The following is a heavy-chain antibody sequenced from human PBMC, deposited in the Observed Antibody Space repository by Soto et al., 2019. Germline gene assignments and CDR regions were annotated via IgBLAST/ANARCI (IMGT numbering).Heavy chain of an antibody. Sequence: SETLSLTCAVSGGSISSSNWCSWVRQPPGKGLEWIGEIYHSGSTNYNPSLKSRVTISVDKSKNQFSLKLSSVTAADTAVYYCARGGYDILTGYYNGWFDPWGQGTLVTVS. CDR1: GGSISSSNW. J-gene: IGHJ5*02. CDR2: IYHSGST. V-gene: IGHV4-4*02. CDR3: ARGGYDILTGYYNGWFDP. D-gene: IGHD3-9*01.